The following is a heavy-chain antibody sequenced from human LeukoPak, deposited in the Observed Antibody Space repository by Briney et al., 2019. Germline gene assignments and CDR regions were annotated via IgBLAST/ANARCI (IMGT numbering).Heavy chain of an antibody. CDR3: ATLGGHSLAAQNGY. V-gene: IGHV1-2*02. Sequence: ASVTVSCKASGYTFTVYFMHWVRQAPGQGLEWMGLMNPDNGGTHYAQKFQGRVTMTRDSSISTAYMELSRLTSDDTAVYYCATLGGHSLAAQNGYWGQGTLVTVSS. CDR1: GYTFTVYF. J-gene: IGHJ4*02. CDR2: MNPDNGGT. D-gene: IGHD3-16*01.